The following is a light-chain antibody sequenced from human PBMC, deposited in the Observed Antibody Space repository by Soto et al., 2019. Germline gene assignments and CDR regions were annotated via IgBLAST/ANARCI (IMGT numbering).Light chain of an antibody. CDR3: QQYGSSSIT. V-gene: IGKV3-20*01. CDR2: DAS. Sequence: EVVLTQSPGTLSLSPGDRATLSCGASQSVTSKLAWYQQKPGQAPRLLIYDASNRATGIPARFSGSGSGTDFTLTISRLEPEDFAVYYCQQYGSSSITFGQGTRLEIK. CDR1: QSVTSK. J-gene: IGKJ5*01.